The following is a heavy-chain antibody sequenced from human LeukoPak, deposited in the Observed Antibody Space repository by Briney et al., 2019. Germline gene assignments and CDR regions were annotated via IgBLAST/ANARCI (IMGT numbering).Heavy chain of an antibody. D-gene: IGHD5-18*01. V-gene: IGHV3-21*01. Sequence: GGSLRLSCAASGFTFSSYSMNWVRQAPGEGLEWVSSISSSSSYVYYADSVKGRFTISRDNAKNSLYLQMNSLRAEDTAVYYCARVFRDTATAYSYYFDYWGQGTLVTVSS. CDR2: ISSSSSYV. CDR1: GFTFSSYS. J-gene: IGHJ4*02. CDR3: ARVFRDTATAYSYYFDY.